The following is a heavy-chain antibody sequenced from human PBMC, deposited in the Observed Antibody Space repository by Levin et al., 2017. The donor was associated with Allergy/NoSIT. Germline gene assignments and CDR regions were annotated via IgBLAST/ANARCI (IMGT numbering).Heavy chain of an antibody. CDR2: IYPGDSDT. D-gene: IGHD1-1*01. V-gene: IGHV5-51*01. CDR3: ARRGTRDYYYYMDV. J-gene: IGHJ6*03. Sequence: PGGSLRLSCQGSGYSFTSYWIGWVRQMPGKGLEWMGIIYPGDSDTRYSPSFQGQVTISADKSISTAYLQWSSLKASDTAIYYRARRGTRDYYYYMDVWGKGTTVTVSS. CDR1: GYSFTSYW.